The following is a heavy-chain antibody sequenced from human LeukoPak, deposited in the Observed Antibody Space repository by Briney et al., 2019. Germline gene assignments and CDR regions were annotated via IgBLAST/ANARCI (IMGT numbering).Heavy chain of an antibody. Sequence: GGSLKISSKGSGDIITSYWIAWWRHMPPKNLQWMGVIYPGDSDTTYSPSFQGQDTISADKSISNAYLQWSSLRASDTAMYYCARQWGRGSGSYLGYWGQGTLVTVSS. D-gene: IGHD3-10*01. CDR2: IYPGDSDT. V-gene: IGHV5-51*01. J-gene: IGHJ4*02. CDR1: GDIITSYW. CDR3: ARQWGRGSGSYLGY.